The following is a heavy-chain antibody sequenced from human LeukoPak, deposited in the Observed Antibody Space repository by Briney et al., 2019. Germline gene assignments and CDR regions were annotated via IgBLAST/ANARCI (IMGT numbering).Heavy chain of an antibody. V-gene: IGHV3-23*01. CDR2: ISGSGGST. CDR1: GFTFSSYA. Sequence: GGSLRLSCAASGFTFSSYAMSWVRQAPGKGLEWVSAISGSGGSTYYADSVKGRFTISRDNSKNTLYLQMNSLRAGDTAVYYCAKVPAKYGGKVQLDYWGQGTLVTVSS. J-gene: IGHJ4*02. D-gene: IGHD4-23*01. CDR3: AKVPAKYGGKVQLDY.